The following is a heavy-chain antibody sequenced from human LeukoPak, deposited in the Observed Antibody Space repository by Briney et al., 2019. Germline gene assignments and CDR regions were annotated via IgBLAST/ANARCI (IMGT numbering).Heavy chain of an antibody. CDR3: ARRGIAGAGTIWFDP. Sequence: PGGSLRLSCAASGFTFSSYWMSWVRQAPGKGLEWVANIKQDGSEKYYVDSVKGRFTISRDNVKNSLYLQMNSLRAEDTAVYYCARRGIAGAGTIWFDPWGQGTLVTVTS. D-gene: IGHD6-13*01. CDR2: IKQDGSEK. J-gene: IGHJ5*02. CDR1: GFTFSSYW. V-gene: IGHV3-7*01.